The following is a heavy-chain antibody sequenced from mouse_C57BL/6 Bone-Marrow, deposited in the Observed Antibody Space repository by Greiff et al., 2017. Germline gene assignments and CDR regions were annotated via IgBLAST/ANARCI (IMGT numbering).Heavy chain of an antibody. D-gene: IGHD2-1*01. CDR3: TRDYGNYGDYAMDY. Sequence: EVQLQQSGTVLARPGASVKMSCKTSGYTFTSYWMHWVKQRPGQGLEWIGAIYPGNSDTSYNQKFKGKAKLTAVTSASTAYMELSSLTNEDSAVYYCTRDYGNYGDYAMDYWGQGTSVTVSS. CDR1: GYTFTSYW. CDR2: IYPGNSDT. V-gene: IGHV1-5*01. J-gene: IGHJ4*01.